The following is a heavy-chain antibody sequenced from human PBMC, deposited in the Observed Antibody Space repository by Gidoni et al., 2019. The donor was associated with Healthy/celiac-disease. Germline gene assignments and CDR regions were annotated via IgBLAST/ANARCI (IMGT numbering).Heavy chain of an antibody. CDR2: IIPIFGTA. CDR3: ARERSGPFDY. V-gene: IGHV1-69*06. Sequence: QVQLVPSGAEVKKPGSSMQVSCQASGGTFSSYAISWVRQAPGQGLEWMGGIIPIFGTANYAQKFQGRVTITADKSTSTAYMELSSLRSEDTAVYYCARERSGPFDYWGQGTLVTVSS. J-gene: IGHJ4*02. CDR1: GGTFSSYA. D-gene: IGHD2-15*01.